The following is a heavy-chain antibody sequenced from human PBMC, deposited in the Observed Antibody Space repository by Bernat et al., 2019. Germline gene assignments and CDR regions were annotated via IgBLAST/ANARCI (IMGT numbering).Heavy chain of an antibody. D-gene: IGHD6-6*01. CDR3: AKERYSTSSQQDSD. J-gene: IGHJ4*02. CDR2: ISYDGSNK. Sequence: QVQLVESGGGVVQPGRSLRLSCAASGFTFSSYGMHWVRQAPGKGLEWVAVISYDGSNKYYADSVKGRFTISRDNSKNTLYLQRNSLRSEDTAVYYCAKERYSTSSQQDSDWGQGTLVTVSS. CDR1: GFTFSSYG. V-gene: IGHV3-30*18.